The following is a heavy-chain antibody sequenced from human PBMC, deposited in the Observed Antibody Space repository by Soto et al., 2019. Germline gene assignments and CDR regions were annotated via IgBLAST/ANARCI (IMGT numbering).Heavy chain of an antibody. V-gene: IGHV1-69*13. CDR3: ARDKPTSSLEWLSPNYYYYGMDV. J-gene: IGHJ6*02. Sequence: SVKVSCKASGGTFSSYAISWVRQAPGQGLEWMGGIIPIFGTANYAQKFQGRVTITADESTSTAYMELSSLRSEDTAVYYCARDKPTSSLEWLSPNYYYYGMDVWSRGTTVTVSS. D-gene: IGHD3-3*01. CDR2: IIPIFGTA. CDR1: GGTFSSYA.